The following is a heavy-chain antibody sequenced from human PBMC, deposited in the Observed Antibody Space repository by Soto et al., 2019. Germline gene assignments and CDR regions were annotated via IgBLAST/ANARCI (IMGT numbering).Heavy chain of an antibody. V-gene: IGHV3-30*04. CDR2: ISYDGSNK. CDR1: GFTFSSYA. J-gene: IGHJ4*02. D-gene: IGHD3-9*01. Sequence: GGSLRLSCAASGFTFSSYAMHWVRQAPGKGLEWVAVISYDGSNKYYADSVKGRFTISRDNSKNTLYLQMNSLRAEDTAVYYCARGSLYYDILTGYYIDYWGQGTLVTVSS. CDR3: ARGSLYYDILTGYYIDY.